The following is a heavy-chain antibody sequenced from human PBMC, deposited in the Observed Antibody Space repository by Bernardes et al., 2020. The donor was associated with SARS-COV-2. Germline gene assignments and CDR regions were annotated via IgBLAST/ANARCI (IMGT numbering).Heavy chain of an antibody. CDR1: GYSFTHYW. J-gene: IGHJ3*01. Sequence: GESLKISCQGSGYSFTHYWISWVRPMPGKGLEWMGKIDPSDSYINDSPSFQGHVSMSVDTSISTAYLQWSSLKASDTAMYYCARLGGSGSYDGFDLWGQGTLVTVSS. CDR2: IDPSDSYI. D-gene: IGHD3-10*01. V-gene: IGHV5-10-1*01. CDR3: ARLGGSGSYDGFDL.